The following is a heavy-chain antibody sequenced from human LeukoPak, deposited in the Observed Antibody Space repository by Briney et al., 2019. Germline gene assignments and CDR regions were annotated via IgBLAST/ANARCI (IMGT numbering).Heavy chain of an antibody. J-gene: IGHJ4*02. D-gene: IGHD6-13*01. Sequence: KAGGSLRLSCAASGFTFSDYYVSWIRQAPGKGLEWVSYISSSSSYTNYADSVKGRFTISRDNAKNSLYLQMNSLRAEDTAVYYCARQLVYDYIDYWGQGTLVTVSS. CDR2: ISSSSSYT. CDR1: GFTFSDYY. CDR3: ARQLVYDYIDY. V-gene: IGHV3-11*06.